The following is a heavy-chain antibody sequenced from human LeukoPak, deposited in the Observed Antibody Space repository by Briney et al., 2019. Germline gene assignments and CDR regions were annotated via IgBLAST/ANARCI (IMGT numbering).Heavy chain of an antibody. J-gene: IGHJ6*03. V-gene: IGHV3-7*01. CDR2: IKQDGSEK. Sequence: PGGSLRLSCAASGFTFSSYWMSWVRQAPGKGLEWVANIKQDGSEKYYVDSVKGRFTISRDNAKNSLYLQMNSLRAEDTAVYYCARDYYGSGSYAYYYYMDVWGKGTTVTISS. D-gene: IGHD3-10*01. CDR3: ARDYYGSGSYAYYYYMDV. CDR1: GFTFSSYW.